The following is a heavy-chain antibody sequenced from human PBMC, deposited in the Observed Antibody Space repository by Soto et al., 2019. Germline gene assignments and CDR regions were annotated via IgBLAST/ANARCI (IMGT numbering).Heavy chain of an antibody. Sequence: QVQLVQSGAEVKKPGASMKVSGKASGYIFTGHFMHWVRLAPGQGREWMGWINPKTGDTGYAQKFQGRVTLTRDTSINTAYMDLNSLISDDTAVYYCVRGGSITVAATLTTPFDIWGQGTMVTVSS. V-gene: IGHV1-2*02. CDR1: GYIFTGHF. D-gene: IGHD6-19*01. CDR2: INPKTGDT. CDR3: VRGGSITVAATLTTPFDI. J-gene: IGHJ3*02.